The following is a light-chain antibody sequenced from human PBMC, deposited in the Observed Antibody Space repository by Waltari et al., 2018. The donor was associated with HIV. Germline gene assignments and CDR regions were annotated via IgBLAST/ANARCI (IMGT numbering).Light chain of an antibody. V-gene: IGLV1-44*01. Sequence: QSVLTQPPSASGTPGQRVTISCSGSSSNIGSNTVNWYQQLPGTAPTRLIYSNNQRPSGVPDRCSGSKSGTSASLAISGLQSEDEADYYCAAWDDSLNGPWVFGGGTKLTVL. J-gene: IGLJ3*02. CDR2: SNN. CDR3: AAWDDSLNGPWV. CDR1: SSNIGSNT.